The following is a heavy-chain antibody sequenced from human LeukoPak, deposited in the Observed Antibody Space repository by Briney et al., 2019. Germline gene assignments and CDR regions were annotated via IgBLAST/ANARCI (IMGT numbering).Heavy chain of an antibody. CDR2: INPGSGNT. CDR1: GYTFTSYG. D-gene: IGHD1-14*01. V-gene: IGHV1-46*01. Sequence: VASVNVSCKASGYTFTSYGISWVRQAPGQGLEWMGVINPGSGNTDYAQKFQDRVTMTRDTSTGTVYMELSSLRSEDTAVYFCARVTGGANFDHWGQGTLVTVSS. J-gene: IGHJ4*02. CDR3: ARVTGGANFDH.